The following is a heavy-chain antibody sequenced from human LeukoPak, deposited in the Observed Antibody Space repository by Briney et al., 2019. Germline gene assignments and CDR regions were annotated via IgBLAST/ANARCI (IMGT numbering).Heavy chain of an antibody. V-gene: IGHV3-53*01. CDR2: IYSGGST. J-gene: IGHJ6*03. CDR1: GFTVSSNY. D-gene: IGHD1-14*01. CDR3: ARAIGTSTYYYYYMDV. Sequence: TGGSLRLSCAASGFTVSSNYMSWVRQAPGKGLEWVSVIYSGGSTYYADSVKGRFTISRDNSKNTLYLQMNSLRAEDTAVYYCARAIGTSTYYYYYMDVWGKGTTVTVSS.